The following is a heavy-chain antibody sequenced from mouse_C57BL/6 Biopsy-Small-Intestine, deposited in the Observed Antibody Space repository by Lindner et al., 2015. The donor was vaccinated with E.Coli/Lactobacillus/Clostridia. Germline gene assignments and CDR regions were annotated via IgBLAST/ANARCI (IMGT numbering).Heavy chain of an antibody. CDR3: ARKGGYDWYFDV. CDR1: GYTFTSYD. Sequence: VQLQESGPELVKPGASVKLSCKASGYTFTSYDINWVKQRPGQGLERIGWIYPRNGNSRFNEKFKGKATLTVDTSSSTAYMELHSLTSEDSAVYFCARKGGYDWYFDVWGTGTTVTVSS. J-gene: IGHJ1*03. V-gene: IGHV1-85*01. D-gene: IGHD2-2*01. CDR2: IYPRNGNS.